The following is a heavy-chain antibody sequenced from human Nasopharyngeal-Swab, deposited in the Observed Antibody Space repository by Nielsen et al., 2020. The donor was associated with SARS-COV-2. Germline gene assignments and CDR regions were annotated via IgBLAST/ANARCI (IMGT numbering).Heavy chain of an antibody. V-gene: IGHV4-34*01. CDR1: GGSFSGYS. Sequence: SETLSLTCAVYGGSFSGYSWSWIRQPPGKGLEWIGEINHSGSTNYNPSLKSRVTISVDTSKNQFSLKLSSVSVADTAVYYCARARRPSSMVRHRLNWFDPWGQGTLVTVFS. CDR3: ARARRPSSMVRHRLNWFDP. D-gene: IGHD3-10*01. J-gene: IGHJ5*02. CDR2: INHSGST.